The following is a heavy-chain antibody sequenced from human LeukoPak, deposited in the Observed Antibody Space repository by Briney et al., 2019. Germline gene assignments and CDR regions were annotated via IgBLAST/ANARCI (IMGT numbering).Heavy chain of an antibody. V-gene: IGHV4-4*09. CDR2: IYTSGST. D-gene: IGHD2-2*01. CDR3: ARHGCSSTSCRDAFDI. Sequence: SGTLSLSCAVSGGSISGYYWSWIRQPPGKGLEGSGYIYTSGSTNYNPSLKSRVTISVDTSNNQFSLKLSSVTAADTAVYYCARHGCSSTSCRDAFDIWGQGTMVTVSS. CDR1: GGSISGYY. J-gene: IGHJ3*02.